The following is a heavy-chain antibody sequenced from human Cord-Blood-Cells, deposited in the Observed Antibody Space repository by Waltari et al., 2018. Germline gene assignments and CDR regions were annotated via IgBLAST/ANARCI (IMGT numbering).Heavy chain of an antibody. D-gene: IGHD3-10*01. CDR3: ARHPNDMGSGSYYNWYFDL. CDR1: GGSISSSSYY. CDR2: IYYSGST. Sequence: QLQLQESGPGLVKPSETLSLTCTVSGGSISSSSYYWGWIRQPPGKGLEWIGSIYYSGSTYYNPSLKSLVTISVDTSKNQFSLKLSSVTAADTAVYYCARHPNDMGSGSYYNWYFDLWGRGTLVTVSS. V-gene: IGHV4-39*01. J-gene: IGHJ2*01.